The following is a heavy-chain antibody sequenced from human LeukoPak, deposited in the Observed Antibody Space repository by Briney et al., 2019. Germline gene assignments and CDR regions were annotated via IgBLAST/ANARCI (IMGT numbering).Heavy chain of an antibody. J-gene: IGHJ4*02. V-gene: IGHV4-31*03. Sequence: SETLSLTCTVSGGSISSGGYYWSWIRQHPGKGLEWIGYIYYSGSTYYNLSLKSRVTISVDTSKNQFSLKLSSVTAADTAVYYCARCGDYVWGSYRTFDYWGQGTLVTVSS. CDR3: ARCGDYVWGSYRTFDY. D-gene: IGHD3-16*02. CDR2: IYYSGST. CDR1: GGSISSGGYY.